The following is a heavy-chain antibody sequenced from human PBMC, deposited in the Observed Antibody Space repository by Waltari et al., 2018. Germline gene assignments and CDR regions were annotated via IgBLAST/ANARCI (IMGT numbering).Heavy chain of an antibody. Sequence: QVQLVQSGAEVKKPGASVKVSCKASGYTFTSYAMHWLLQAPGQRLEWMGWINAGNGNTKYSQKFQGRVTITRDTSASTAYMELSSLRSEDTAVYYCARDFRVYNNYYDSSGYYGYWGQGTLVTVSS. CDR2: INAGNGNT. J-gene: IGHJ4*02. V-gene: IGHV1-3*01. CDR1: GYTFTSYA. D-gene: IGHD3-22*01. CDR3: ARDFRVYNNYYDSSGYYGY.